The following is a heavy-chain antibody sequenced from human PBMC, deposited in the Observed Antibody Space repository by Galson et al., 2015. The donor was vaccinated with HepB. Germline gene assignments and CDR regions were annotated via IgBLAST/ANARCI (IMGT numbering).Heavy chain of an antibody. CDR3: ARDPNWGSGAFDY. CDR2: IDWDDDK. CDR1: GFSLSTSGMR. D-gene: IGHD7-27*01. Sequence: PALVKPTQTLTLTCTFSGFSLSTSGMRVSWIRQPPGKALEWLARIDWDDDKFYSTSLKTRLTISKDTSKNQVVLTMTNMDPVDTATYYCARDPNWGSGAFDYWGQGTLVTVSS. J-gene: IGHJ4*02. V-gene: IGHV2-70*04.